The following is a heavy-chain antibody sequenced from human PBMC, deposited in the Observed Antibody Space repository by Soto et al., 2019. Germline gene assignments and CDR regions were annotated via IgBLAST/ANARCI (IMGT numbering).Heavy chain of an antibody. J-gene: IGHJ6*02. D-gene: IGHD3-10*01. V-gene: IGHV1-69*08. CDR3: ARDTGMVRGVRSYYDGMDV. CDR1: GGTFSSYT. Sequence: QVQLVQSGAEVKKPGSSVKVSCKASGGTFSSYTISWVRQAPGQGLEWMGRIIPILGIANYAQKFQGRVPITADKSTSTAYMELSSLRSEDTAVYYCARDTGMVRGVRSYYDGMDVWGQGTTVTVSS. CDR2: IIPILGIA.